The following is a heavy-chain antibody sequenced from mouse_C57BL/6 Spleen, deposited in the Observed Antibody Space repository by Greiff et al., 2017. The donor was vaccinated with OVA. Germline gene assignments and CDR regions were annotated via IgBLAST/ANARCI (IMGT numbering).Heavy chain of an antibody. D-gene: IGHD2-4*01. Sequence: EVKVEESGGGLVKPGGSLKLSCAASGFTFSSYAMSWVRQTPEKRLEWVATISDGGSYTYYPDNVKGRFTISRDNAKNNLYLQMSHLKSEDTAMYYCARDRGYDYDEENWFAYWGQGTLVTVSA. V-gene: IGHV5-4*01. CDR1: GFTFSSYA. CDR3: ARDRGYDYDEENWFAY. J-gene: IGHJ3*01. CDR2: ISDGGSYT.